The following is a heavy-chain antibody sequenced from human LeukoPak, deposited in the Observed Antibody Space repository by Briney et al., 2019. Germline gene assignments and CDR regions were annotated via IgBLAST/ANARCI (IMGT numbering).Heavy chain of an antibody. D-gene: IGHD3-10*01. CDR2: ISGVGDTT. J-gene: IGHJ4*02. Sequence: HAGGSLRLSCAASGFAFSSYAMSWVRQAPGKGLEWVSAISGVGDTTYYADSVKGRFTISGDNSKNTLYLQMNSLGAGDTAVYYCAKYYYGSGSFSFDYWGQGTLVTVSS. V-gene: IGHV3-23*01. CDR1: GFAFSSYA. CDR3: AKYYYGSGSFSFDY.